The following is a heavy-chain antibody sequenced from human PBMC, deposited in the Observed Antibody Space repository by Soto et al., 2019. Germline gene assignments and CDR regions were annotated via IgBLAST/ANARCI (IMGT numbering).Heavy chain of an antibody. CDR2: IDQNGIT. V-gene: IGHV4-4*02. CDR1: GDSISNSKW. CDR3: ARLDRDYYYHGMDV. D-gene: IGHD1-1*01. Sequence: QLQESGPGLVKPSGNLSLTCVVSGDSISNSKWWTWVRQVPGKGLEWIGKIDQNGITNYNPSLESRVTISKDESTNQLSLKLTSVTAADTAVYYCARLDRDYYYHGMDVWGQGTTVTVSS. J-gene: IGHJ6*02.